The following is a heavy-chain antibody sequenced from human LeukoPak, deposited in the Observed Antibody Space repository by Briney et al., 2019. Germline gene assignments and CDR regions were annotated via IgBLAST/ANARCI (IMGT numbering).Heavy chain of an antibody. Sequence: PGGSLRLSCAASGFTFSNAWMSWVRQAPGRGLEWVGRIKSKTDAGTTDYAAPVKGRFTLSRDDSKDTLYLQMNSLKTEDTAMYYCTSVLRAGAKGDHFDYWGQGTLVTVSS. J-gene: IGHJ4*02. D-gene: IGHD2-8*01. CDR2: IKSKTDAGTT. CDR1: GFTFSNAW. V-gene: IGHV3-15*01. CDR3: TSVLRAGAKGDHFDY.